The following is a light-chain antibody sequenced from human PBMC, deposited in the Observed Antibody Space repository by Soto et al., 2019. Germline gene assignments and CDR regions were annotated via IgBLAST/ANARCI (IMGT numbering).Light chain of an antibody. J-gene: IGLJ2*01. CDR3: QSSYSSNVV. V-gene: IGLV6-57*04. CDR2: EDN. Sequence: NFMLTQPHSVSESPGKTVTISCTRSSGSIASNYVQWYQQRPGSAPTTVIYEDNQRPSGVPDRFSGSIDRSFKAASLTISGMKTEDEADYDCQSSYSSNVVFGVGTKVTVL. CDR1: SGSIASNY.